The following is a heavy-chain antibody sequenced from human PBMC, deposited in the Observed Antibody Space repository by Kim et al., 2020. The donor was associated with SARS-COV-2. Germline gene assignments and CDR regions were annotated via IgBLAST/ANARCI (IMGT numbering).Heavy chain of an antibody. Sequence: GGSLRLSCAASGFTFSSYSMNWVRQAPGKGLEWVSSISSSSSYIYYADSVKGRFTISRDNAKNSLYLQMNSLRAEDTAVYYCALNYVTDAFDIWGQGTMVTVSS. CDR3: ALNYVTDAFDI. CDR2: ISSSSSYI. V-gene: IGHV3-21*01. J-gene: IGHJ3*02. CDR1: GFTFSSYS. D-gene: IGHD3-10*02.